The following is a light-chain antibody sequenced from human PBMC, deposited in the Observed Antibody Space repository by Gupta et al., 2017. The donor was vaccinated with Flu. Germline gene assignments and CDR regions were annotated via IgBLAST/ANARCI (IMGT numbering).Light chain of an antibody. CDR2: KAS. CDR3: QQYDSFWT. CDR1: QTINNY. V-gene: IGKV1-5*03. J-gene: IGKJ1*01. Sequence: DIQMTQSPSALSASVGDRVTITCRASQTINNYLAWYQQRPGKAPKLLISKASILESGVPSRFSGTGSGTEFSLTISSLQPDDFATYYCQQYDSFWTFGQGTTVEIK.